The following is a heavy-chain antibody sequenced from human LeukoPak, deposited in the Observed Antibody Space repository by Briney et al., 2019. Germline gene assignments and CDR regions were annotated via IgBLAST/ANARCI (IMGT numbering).Heavy chain of an antibody. D-gene: IGHD5-24*01. V-gene: IGHV3-74*01. CDR3: VRDADFYKGDY. Sequence: GGSLRLSCAASGFTFSSYWMNWVRQAPGKGLVWVSRIASDGSSTTYADSVKGRFTISRDNAQNSLYLQMSGLRAEDTAMYYCVRDADFYKGDYWGQGTLVTVSS. CDR1: GFTFSSYW. J-gene: IGHJ4*02. CDR2: IASDGSST.